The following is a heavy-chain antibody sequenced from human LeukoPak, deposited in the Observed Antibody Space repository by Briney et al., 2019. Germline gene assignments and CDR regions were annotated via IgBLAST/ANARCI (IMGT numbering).Heavy chain of an antibody. D-gene: IGHD4-11*01. CDR3: ARSLYSNYYFEY. V-gene: IGHV3-11*01. CDR1: GFSSSDYF. Sequence: GGSLRLSCAASGFSSSDYFMNWIRQAPGRGLEWVSYISTSGNAILYADSVKGRFTISRDKAKNLLYLQMNSLRAEDTAVYYCARSLYSNYYFEYWGQGTLVTVSS. J-gene: IGHJ4*02. CDR2: ISTSGNAI.